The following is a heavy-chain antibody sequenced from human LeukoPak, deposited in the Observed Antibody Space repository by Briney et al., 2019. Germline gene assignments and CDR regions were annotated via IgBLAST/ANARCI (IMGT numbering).Heavy chain of an antibody. CDR3: TRGGDYGDLRYFDY. CDR2: IYYRGST. Sequence: SETLSLTCTVSGGSINNYYWSWIRQPPGKGLEWIGYIYYRGSTNYNPSLKSRVTFSVDTSKNQFSLKLNSVTAADTAVYYCTRGGDYGDLRYFDYWGQGTLVTVSS. CDR1: GGSINNYY. J-gene: IGHJ4*02. V-gene: IGHV4-59*01. D-gene: IGHD4-17*01.